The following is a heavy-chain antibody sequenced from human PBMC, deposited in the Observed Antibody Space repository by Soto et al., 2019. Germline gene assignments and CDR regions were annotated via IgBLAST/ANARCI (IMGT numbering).Heavy chain of an antibody. D-gene: IGHD6-6*01. Sequence: SQTLSLTCAISGDSVSSNSAAWNWIRQSPSRGLEWLGRTYYRSKWYNDYAVSVKSRITINPDTSKNQFSLQLNSVTPEDTAVYYGATLGISARRAAFDIWGQGTMVTVS. J-gene: IGHJ3*02. CDR2: TYYRSKWYN. V-gene: IGHV6-1*01. CDR1: GDSVSSNSAA. CDR3: ATLGISARRAAFDI.